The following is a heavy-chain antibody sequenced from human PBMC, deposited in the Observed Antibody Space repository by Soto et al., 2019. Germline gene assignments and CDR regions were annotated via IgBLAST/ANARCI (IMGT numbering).Heavy chain of an antibody. V-gene: IGHV3-23*01. CDR1: GFSFCSYA. CDR3: ARWSYLDY. Sequence: GGSLRLSSAASGFSFCSYALSWVRQAPGKGLEWVSTISGSDGKTFYADSVKGRFSISRDTSQSTLYLQMNSLRADDTAMYYCARWSYLDYWGQGTRVTVSS. CDR2: ISGSDGKT. D-gene: IGHD3-3*01. J-gene: IGHJ4*02.